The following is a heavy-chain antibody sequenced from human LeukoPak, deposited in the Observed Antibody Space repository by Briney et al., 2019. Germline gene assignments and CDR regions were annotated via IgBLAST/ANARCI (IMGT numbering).Heavy chain of an antibody. CDR3: AREGGYYYDSSGYYYFDY. Sequence: GGSLRLSCAASGFTFSSYWMNWARQAPGKGLEWVASINHNGNVNYYVDSVKGRFTISRDNAKNSLYLQMNSLRAEDTAVYYCAREGGYYYDSSGYYYFDYWGQGTLVTVSS. V-gene: IGHV3-7*01. D-gene: IGHD3-22*01. J-gene: IGHJ4*02. CDR1: GFTFSSYW. CDR2: INHNGNVN.